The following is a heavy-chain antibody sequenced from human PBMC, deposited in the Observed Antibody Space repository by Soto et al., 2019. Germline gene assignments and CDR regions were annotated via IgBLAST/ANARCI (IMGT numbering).Heavy chain of an antibody. J-gene: IGHJ4*02. CDR1: GFTFSSYA. Sequence: GGSLRLSCAASGFTFSSYAMSWVRQAPGKGLEWVSAITGSGGSTYYADSVKGRFTISRDNSKNTLLLQMNGLRVEDTAMYYCAKGWMATVTYSDYWGQGTLVTVSS. CDR2: ITGSGGST. CDR3: AKGWMATVTYSDY. D-gene: IGHD4-17*01. V-gene: IGHV3-23*01.